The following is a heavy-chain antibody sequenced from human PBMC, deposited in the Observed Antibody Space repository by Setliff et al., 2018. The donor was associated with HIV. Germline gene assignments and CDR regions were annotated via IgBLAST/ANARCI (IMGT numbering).Heavy chain of an antibody. CDR1: GFTVSNDY. D-gene: IGHD3-3*01. J-gene: IGHJ3*01. CDR2: IHSGGST. Sequence: GGSLRLSCAASGFTVSNDYMSWVRQAPGRGLEWVSVIHSGGSTYYADSVKGRFIISRDNSKNTLYLQMNSLRADDTALYYCAKSSHYYDIWSAFKAGRHADEFDVWGQGTMVTVSS. V-gene: IGHV3-66*01. CDR3: AKSSHYYDIWSAFKAGRHADEFDV.